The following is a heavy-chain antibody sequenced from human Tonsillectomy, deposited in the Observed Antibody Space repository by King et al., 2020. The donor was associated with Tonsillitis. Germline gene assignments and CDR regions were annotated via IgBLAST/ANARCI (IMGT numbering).Heavy chain of an antibody. J-gene: IGHJ6*03. V-gene: IGHV4-4*07. D-gene: IGHD2-2*01. CDR3: ARELVVPAAIPYMDV. CDR1: GGSISSYY. Sequence: PLQESGPGLVKPSETLSLTCTVSGGSISSYYWSWIRQPAGKGLEWIGRIYTSGSTNYNPSLKSRVTMSVDTSKNQFSLKLSSVTAADTAVYYCARELVVPAAIPYMDVWGKGTTVTVSS. CDR2: IYTSGST.